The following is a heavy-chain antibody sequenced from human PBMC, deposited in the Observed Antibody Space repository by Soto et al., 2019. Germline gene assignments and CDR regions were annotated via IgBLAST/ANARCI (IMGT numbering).Heavy chain of an antibody. CDR1: GGSISSSSYY. CDR2: IYYSGST. J-gene: IGHJ6*02. V-gene: IGHV4-39*01. D-gene: IGHD6-19*01. Sequence: SETLSLTCTVSGGSISSSSYYWGWIRQPPGKGLEWIGSIYYSGSTYYNPSLKSRVTISVDTSKNQFSLKLSSVTAADTAVYYCARRWVGEQWLVQLYYYYYGMDVWGQGTTVTVSS. CDR3: ARRWVGEQWLVQLYYYYYGMDV.